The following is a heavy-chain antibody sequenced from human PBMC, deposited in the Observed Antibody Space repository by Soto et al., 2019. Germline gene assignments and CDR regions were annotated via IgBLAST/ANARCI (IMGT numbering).Heavy chain of an antibody. CDR2: IYYSGST. CDR1: GGSISSSSYY. CDR3: ARQPLGSSSWYFVY. J-gene: IGHJ4*02. D-gene: IGHD6-13*01. V-gene: IGHV4-39*01. Sequence: QLQLQESGPGLVKPSKTLSLTCTVSGGSISSSSYYWGWIRQPPGKGLEWIGSIYYSGSTYYNPSLKSRVTISVDTSKNQFSLKLSSVTAADTAVYYCARQPLGSSSWYFVYWGQGTLVTVSS.